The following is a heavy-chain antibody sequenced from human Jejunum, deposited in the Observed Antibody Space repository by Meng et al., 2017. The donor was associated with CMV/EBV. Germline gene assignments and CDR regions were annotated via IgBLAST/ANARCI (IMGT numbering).Heavy chain of an antibody. CDR2: ISGPGKAI. V-gene: IGHV3-48*03. CDR1: GFDFKSDE. J-gene: IGHJ4*02. CDR3: ARLQWAAFDF. D-gene: IGHD1-26*01. Sequence: CALFGFDFKSDEMNWVRQAPGKGLEWVSYISGPGKAIYYADSVRGRFTISRDNAKNSLHLQMSGLRAEDTAVYYCARLQWAAFDFLGQGTLVTVSS.